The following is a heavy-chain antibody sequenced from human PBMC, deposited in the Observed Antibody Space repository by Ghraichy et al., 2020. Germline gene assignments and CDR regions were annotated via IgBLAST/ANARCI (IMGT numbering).Heavy chain of an antibody. V-gene: IGHV3-7*01. D-gene: IGHD1-26*01. Sequence: GGSLRLSCAASGFTFRSYWMSWVRQTPGKGLEWVANIKQDGSEKYYVDSVKGRFTFSRDNAKNSLFLQMNSLRAEDTAVYYCARGEAWAFDYWGQGSLVTVSS. CDR3: ARGEAWAFDY. J-gene: IGHJ4*02. CDR1: GFTFRSYW. CDR2: IKQDGSEK.